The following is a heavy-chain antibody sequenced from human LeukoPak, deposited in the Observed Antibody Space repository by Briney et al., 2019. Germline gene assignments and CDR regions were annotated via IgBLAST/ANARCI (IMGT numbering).Heavy chain of an antibody. CDR2: IYYSGST. CDR3: ARGPSLRNFWSGYSLYYFDY. V-gene: IGHV4-59*01. Sequence: SETLSLTCTVSGGSISSYYWSWIRQPPGKGLEWIGYIYYSGSTNYNPSLKSRVTISVDTSKNQFSLKLSSVTAADTAVYYCARGPSLRNFWSGYSLYYFDYWGQGTLVTVSS. D-gene: IGHD3-3*01. J-gene: IGHJ4*02. CDR1: GGSISSYY.